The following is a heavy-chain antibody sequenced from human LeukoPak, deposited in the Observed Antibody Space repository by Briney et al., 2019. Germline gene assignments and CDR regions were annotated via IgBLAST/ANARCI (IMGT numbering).Heavy chain of an antibody. CDR3: ARYYYGSGSYYYYYYMDV. J-gene: IGHJ6*03. D-gene: IGHD3-10*01. Sequence: GGSLRLSCAASGFTVSSNYMSWVRQAPGKGLEWVSGINWNGGSTGYADSVKGRFTISRDNAKNSLYPQMNSLRAEDTALYHCARYYYGSGSYYYYYYMDVWGKGTTVTISS. CDR2: INWNGGST. V-gene: IGHV3-20*01. CDR1: GFTVSSNY.